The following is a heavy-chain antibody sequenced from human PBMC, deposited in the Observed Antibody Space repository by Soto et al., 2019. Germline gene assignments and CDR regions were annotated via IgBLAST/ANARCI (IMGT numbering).Heavy chain of an antibody. V-gene: IGHV1-8*01. J-gene: IGHJ6*02. CDR1: GYTFTSYD. CDR3: ARGIKGTHYDILTGLQSHYYYSCGMDV. CDR2: MNPNSGNT. Sequence: ASVKVSCKASGYTFTSYDINWVRQATGQGLEWMGWMNPNSGNTGYAQKFQGRVTMTRNTSISTAYMELSSLRSEDTAVYYCARGIKGTHYDILTGLQSHYYYSCGMDVWGQGTTATVSS. D-gene: IGHD3-9*01.